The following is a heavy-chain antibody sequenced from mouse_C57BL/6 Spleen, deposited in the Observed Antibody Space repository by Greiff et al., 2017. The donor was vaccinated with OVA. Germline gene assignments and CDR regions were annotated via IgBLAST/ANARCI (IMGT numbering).Heavy chain of an antibody. J-gene: IGHJ2*01. V-gene: IGHV5-16*01. CDR2: INYDGSST. CDR3: ARVLTGTDFDY. CDR1: GFTFSDYY. Sequence: EVMLVESEGGLVQPGSSMKLSCTASGFTFSDYYMAWVRQVPEKGLEWVANINYDGSSTYYLDSLKSRVIISRDNAKNILYLQMSSLKSENTATYYCARVLTGTDFDYWGQGTTLTVSS. D-gene: IGHD4-1*01.